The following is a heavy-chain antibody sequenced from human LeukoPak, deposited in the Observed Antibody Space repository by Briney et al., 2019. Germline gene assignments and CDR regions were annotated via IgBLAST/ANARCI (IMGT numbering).Heavy chain of an antibody. Sequence: PGGSLRLSCAASGFTFSTYAMSWVRQAPGKGLEWVSAISNSGSSTYYADSVRGRFTISRDNSKNTLYLQMNSLRAEDTAVYYCARELSTPVHAFDIWGQGTMVTVSS. J-gene: IGHJ3*02. CDR3: ARELSTPVHAFDI. CDR1: GFTFSTYA. V-gene: IGHV3-23*01. D-gene: IGHD3-16*02. CDR2: ISNSGSST.